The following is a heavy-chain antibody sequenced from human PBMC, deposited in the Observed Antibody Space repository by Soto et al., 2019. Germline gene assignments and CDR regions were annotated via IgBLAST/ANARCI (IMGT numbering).Heavy chain of an antibody. V-gene: IGHV4-59*01. Sequence: SETLSLTCTVSGGSISSYYWSWIRQPPGKGLEWIGYIYYSGSTNYNPSLKGRVTISVDTSKNQFSLKLSSVTAADTAVYYCARQLRLGELSLNYFDYWGQGTLVTVSS. J-gene: IGHJ4*02. CDR1: GGSISSYY. CDR3: ARQLRLGELSLNYFDY. CDR2: IYYSGST. D-gene: IGHD3-16*02.